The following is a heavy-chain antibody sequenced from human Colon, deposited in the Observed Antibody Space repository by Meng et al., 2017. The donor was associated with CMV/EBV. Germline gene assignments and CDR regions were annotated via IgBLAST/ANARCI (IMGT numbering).Heavy chain of an antibody. CDR1: GGTFTGYK. CDR2: INPNIGGQ. CDR3: ASAGDDYFDF. D-gene: IGHD5-24*01. Sequence: VCGNTSGGTFTGYKSHGVRRDGGQGLEWMGWINPNIGGQTFEQKFQGKVTVTRDTAISTAYMELNSLRSDDTAVYYCASAGDDYFDFWGQGTLVTVSS. J-gene: IGHJ4*02. V-gene: IGHV1-2*02.